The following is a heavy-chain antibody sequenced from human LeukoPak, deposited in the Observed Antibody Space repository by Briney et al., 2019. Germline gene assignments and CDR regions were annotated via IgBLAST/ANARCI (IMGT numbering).Heavy chain of an antibody. J-gene: IGHJ4*02. CDR3: ARWGIAAAGTADY. Sequence: SETLSLTCTVSSGSISTSNYYWGWVRQPPGKALEWIGNIFYSGSTYYSPSLKSRVTISVDTSKNQFSLKLSSVTAADTAVYYCARWGIAAAGTADYWGRGTLVTVSS. CDR2: IFYSGST. V-gene: IGHV4-39*07. D-gene: IGHD6-13*01. CDR1: SGSISTSNYY.